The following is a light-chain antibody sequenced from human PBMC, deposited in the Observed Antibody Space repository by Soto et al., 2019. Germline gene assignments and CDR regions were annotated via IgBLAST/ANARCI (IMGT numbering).Light chain of an antibody. CDR1: NSDVGAYDY. CDR2: DVN. V-gene: IGLV2-14*03. CDR3: SSYTTSTALVI. Sequence: QSVLTQPASVSGSPGQSITISCTGTNSDVGAYDYVSWYQHHPGKAPKLMIYDVNIRPSGVSNRFAGSKSGNTASLTISGRQAEDEADYYCSSYTTSTALVIFGGGTKLTVL. J-gene: IGLJ2*01.